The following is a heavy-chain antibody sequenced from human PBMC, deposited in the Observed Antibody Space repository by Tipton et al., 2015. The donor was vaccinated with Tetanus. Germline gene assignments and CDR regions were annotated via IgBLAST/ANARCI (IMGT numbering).Heavy chain of an antibody. V-gene: IGHV4-39*02. D-gene: IGHD3-10*01. J-gene: IGHJ5*02. CDR1: GVSIRSSTYF. Sequence: TLSLTCAVSGVSIRSSTYFWGWIRQPPGKALEWIASIYFQGDSYYSPSPKSRVTIAVDTSQNLFSLKLTSVTAADTAIYYCARHYYGYWFDPWGQGALVTVSS. CDR3: ARHYYGYWFDP. CDR2: IYFQGDS.